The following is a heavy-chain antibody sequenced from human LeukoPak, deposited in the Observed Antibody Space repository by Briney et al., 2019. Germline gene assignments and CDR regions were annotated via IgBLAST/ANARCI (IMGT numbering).Heavy chain of an antibody. Sequence: GGSLRLSCAASGFTFSSYWMSWVRQAPGKGLEWVSSISSSSSYIYYADSVKGRFTISRDNAKNSLYLQMNSLRAEDTAVYYCARGILWYTYYFDYWGQGTLVTVSS. CDR2: ISSSSSYI. J-gene: IGHJ4*02. CDR1: GFTFSSYW. V-gene: IGHV3-21*01. D-gene: IGHD2-21*01. CDR3: ARGILWYTYYFDY.